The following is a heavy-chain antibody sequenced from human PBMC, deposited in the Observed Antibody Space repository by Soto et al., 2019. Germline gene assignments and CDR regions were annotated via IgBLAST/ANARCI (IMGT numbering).Heavy chain of an antibody. V-gene: IGHV1-18*01. J-gene: IGHJ4*02. CDR3: AEGGGYCSGGSCFGDFDY. D-gene: IGHD2-15*01. CDR1: GYTFTSYG. CDR2: ISAYNGNT. Sequence: QVQLVQSGAEVKKPGASVKVSCKASGYTFTSYGISWVRQAPGQGLEWMGWISAYNGNTNYAQKLQGRVTMTTDTTPSRAYVELWSVRSDDTAVYYCAEGGGYCSGGSCFGDFDYWGQGTLVTVSS.